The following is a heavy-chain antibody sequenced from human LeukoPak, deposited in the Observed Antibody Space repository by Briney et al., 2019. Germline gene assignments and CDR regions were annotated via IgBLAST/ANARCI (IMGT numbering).Heavy chain of an antibody. D-gene: IGHD1-26*01. CDR2: IYYSGST. Sequence: PSETLSLTCTVSGGSIIGWYWSWIRQPPGKGLEWIGYIYYSGSTNYNPSLKSRVTISLDMSKNQFSLKLSSLTAGDTAVYYCASSRGTYSGGYFDYWGQGTLVTVSS. V-gene: IGHV4-59*01. CDR1: GGSIIGWY. J-gene: IGHJ4*02. CDR3: ASSRGTYSGGYFDY.